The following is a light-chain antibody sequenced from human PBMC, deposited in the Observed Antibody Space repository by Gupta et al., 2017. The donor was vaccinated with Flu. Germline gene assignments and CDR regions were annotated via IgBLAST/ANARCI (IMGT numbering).Light chain of an antibody. J-gene: IGKJ3*01. CDR1: ENINSY. CDR2: AAS. Sequence: DIQMTQSPSSLSASVGDRVTITCRASENINSYLNWYQQKPGKAPKLLIYAASSLQSGVPSRFSGSESGTHFTLTISSLQPEDFATYYCQQSYMTPLTFGPGTRVEIK. V-gene: IGKV1-39*01. CDR3: QQSYMTPLT.